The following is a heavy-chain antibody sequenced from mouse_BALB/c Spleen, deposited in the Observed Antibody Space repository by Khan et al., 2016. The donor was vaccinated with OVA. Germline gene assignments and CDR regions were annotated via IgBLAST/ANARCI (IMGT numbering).Heavy chain of an antibody. Sequence: DVQLQQSGPELVKPGTSVKMSCKASGYRFTSYIIHWVKQKPGQGLEWIGYINPYNGATKYNEKFKGKATLTLDKSSNTAYMELSSLTSEDSAVYYCARGNWQSYYFDYWGQGTTLTVSS. V-gene: IGHV1S136*01. CDR2: INPYNGAT. J-gene: IGHJ2*01. CDR1: GYRFTSYI. CDR3: ARGNWQSYYFDY. D-gene: IGHD4-1*01.